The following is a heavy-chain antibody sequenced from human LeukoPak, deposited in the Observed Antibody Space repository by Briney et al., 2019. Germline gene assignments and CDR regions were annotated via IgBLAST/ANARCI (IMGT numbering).Heavy chain of an antibody. CDR1: GFTFSSYG. V-gene: IGHV3-33*01. CDR2: IWYDGCNK. D-gene: IGHD3-22*01. CDR3: ARYPPMYYYDEPVSRDAFDI. Sequence: GSSLRLSCAASGFTFSSYGMHWVRQAPRKGLEWVAVIWYDGCNKYYAESVKGRFTISRDNSKNTLHLQMNSVRAEDTAVYYCARYPPMYYYDEPVSRDAFDIGGQETRVTV. J-gene: IGHJ3*02.